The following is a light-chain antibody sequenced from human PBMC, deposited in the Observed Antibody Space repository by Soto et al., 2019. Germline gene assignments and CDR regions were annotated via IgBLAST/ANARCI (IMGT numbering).Light chain of an antibody. CDR2: KAS. Sequence: DIQMTQSPSTLSASVGDRITITCRASQSISSWLAWYQQKPGKAPKLLIFKASILQPGVPSRFSGSGSGAEFTLTISRLQPDDFTTYYCQQYASYSSLTFGGGTTVEIK. J-gene: IGKJ4*01. CDR1: QSISSW. CDR3: QQYASYSSLT. V-gene: IGKV1-5*03.